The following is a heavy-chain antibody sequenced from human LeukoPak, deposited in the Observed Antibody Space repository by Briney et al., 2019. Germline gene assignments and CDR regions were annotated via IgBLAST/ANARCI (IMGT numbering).Heavy chain of an antibody. D-gene: IGHD4/OR15-4a*01. CDR2: LSGSGTNT. V-gene: IGHV3-23*01. Sequence: QSGGSLRLSCAASGFTFSTFPMSWVRQAPGKGLDWVSTLSGSGTNTYYADSVKGRFTISRDNSENTLYLQMNSLRADDTAVYYCAKDMGLVLSTVAPFDNWGQGTLVTVSS. J-gene: IGHJ4*02. CDR3: AKDMGLVLSTVAPFDN. CDR1: GFTFSTFP.